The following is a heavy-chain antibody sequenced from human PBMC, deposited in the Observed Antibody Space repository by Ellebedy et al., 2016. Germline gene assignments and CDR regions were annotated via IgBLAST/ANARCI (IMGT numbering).Heavy chain of an antibody. V-gene: IGHV2-70*11. CDR3: ARAIVAKVPYYYYYGMDV. D-gene: IGHD5-12*01. CDR2: IDWDDDK. CDR1: GFSLNTSGMC. J-gene: IGHJ6*02. Sequence: SGPTLVKPTQTLTLTCTFSGFSLNTSGMCVSWIRQPPGKALEWLARIDWDDDKYYRTSLKTRLTISKDTSKNQVVLTMTNMDPVDTATCYCARAIVAKVPYYYYYGMDVWGQGTTVTVSS.